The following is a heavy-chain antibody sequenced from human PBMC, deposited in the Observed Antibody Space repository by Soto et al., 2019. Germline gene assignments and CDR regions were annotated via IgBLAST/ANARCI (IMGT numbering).Heavy chain of an antibody. D-gene: IGHD2-8*01. V-gene: IGHV3-30*18. CDR3: AKQVVPHTNGLDA. CDR1: GFTFSDYG. CDR2: ISYDGSNK. J-gene: IGHJ3*01. Sequence: QVQLVESGGGVVQPGRSLRLSCAASGFTFSDYGIHWVRQAPGKGLEWVAVISYDGSNKYFADSVKGRITISRDNSQNTVYLQMNSLRAEDSAVYHCAKQVVPHTNGLDAWGHGTMVSVSS.